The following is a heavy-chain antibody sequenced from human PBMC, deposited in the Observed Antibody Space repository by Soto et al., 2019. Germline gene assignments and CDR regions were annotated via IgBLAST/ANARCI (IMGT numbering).Heavy chain of an antibody. Sequence: ESLKISCKGSGYSFTSYWISWVRQMPGKGLEWVGRIDPSDSYTNYSPSFQGHVTISADKSISTAYLQWSSLKASDTAMYYCAVPHVLSGDYYYYGMDVWGQGTTVTVSS. CDR2: IDPSDSYT. J-gene: IGHJ6*02. CDR1: GYSFTSYW. CDR3: AVPHVLSGDYYYYGMDV. V-gene: IGHV5-10-1*01. D-gene: IGHD7-27*01.